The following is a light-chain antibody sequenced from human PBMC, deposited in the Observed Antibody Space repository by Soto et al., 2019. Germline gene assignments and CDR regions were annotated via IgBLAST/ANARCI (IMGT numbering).Light chain of an antibody. CDR1: SSDIGGYNY. V-gene: IGLV2-14*01. CDR3: SSYTSSSTL. CDR2: DVS. Sequence: QSALTQPASVSGSPGQSXTISCTGTSSDIGGYNYVSWYQQHPGKAPKLMIYDVSNRPSGVSNRFSGSKSGNTASLTISGLQAEDEADYYCSSYTSSSTLFGTGTKVTVL. J-gene: IGLJ1*01.